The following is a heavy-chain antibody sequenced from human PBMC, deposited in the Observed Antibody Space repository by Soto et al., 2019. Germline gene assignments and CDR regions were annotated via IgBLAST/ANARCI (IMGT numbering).Heavy chain of an antibody. CDR3: ARETSSSWYDWFDA. CDR2: ISQDNGHT. CDR1: GFSFSHYS. Sequence: GGSLRLSCAASGFSFSHYSMTWVRQAPGKGLEWVSSISQDNGHTYYANSVKGRFTISRDNAQNSLYLQMNSLRVEDTAVYYCARETSSSWYDWFDAWGQGTLVTVSS. J-gene: IGHJ5*02. D-gene: IGHD6-13*01. V-gene: IGHV3-21*01.